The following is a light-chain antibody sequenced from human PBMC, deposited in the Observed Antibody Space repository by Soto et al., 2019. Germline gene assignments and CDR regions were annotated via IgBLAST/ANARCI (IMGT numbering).Light chain of an antibody. J-gene: IGKJ4*01. CDR3: QQFDNLIT. CDR1: QSINNNY. V-gene: IGKV3D-20*01. Sequence: EIVLTQSPATLSLSPGERATLSCGASQSINNNYLAWYQQKPGLAPRLLIYDASTRAASIPDRFSGSGSGTVFPLTISRLEPEDFVVYYRQQFDNLITFGGGTKVEIK. CDR2: DAS.